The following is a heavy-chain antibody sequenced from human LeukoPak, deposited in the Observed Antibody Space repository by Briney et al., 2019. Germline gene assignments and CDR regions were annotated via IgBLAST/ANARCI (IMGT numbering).Heavy chain of an antibody. Sequence: SETLSLTCTVSGYPINSAYYWVWIRQPPGRGLEWIGSLYHPDSTYYNPSLKSRVTLTADTSRNQFSLKSSFVTAADTAVYYCARQYDSYFYYDVDLWGTGTTVTVSS. CDR3: ARQYDSYFYYDVDL. CDR1: GYPINSAYY. V-gene: IGHV4-38-2*02. CDR2: LYHPDST. J-gene: IGHJ6*04. D-gene: IGHD2-2*01.